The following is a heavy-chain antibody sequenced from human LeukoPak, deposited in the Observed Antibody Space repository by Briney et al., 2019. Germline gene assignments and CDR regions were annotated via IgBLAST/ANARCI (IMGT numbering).Heavy chain of an antibody. CDR1: GGTFSSYA. CDR2: IIPIFGTA. CDR3: ASHTPVGPEYNSSADLYYFDY. Sequence: SVKVSCKASGGTFSSYAISWVRQAPGQGLEWMGGIIPIFGTANYAQKFQGRVTITTDESTSTAYMELSSLRSEDTAVYYCASHTPVGPEYNSSADLYYFDYWGQGTLVTVSS. J-gene: IGHJ4*02. V-gene: IGHV1-69*05. D-gene: IGHD6-6*01.